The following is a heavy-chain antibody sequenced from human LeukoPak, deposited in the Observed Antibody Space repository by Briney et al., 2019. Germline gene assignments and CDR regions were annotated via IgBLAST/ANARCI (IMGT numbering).Heavy chain of an antibody. D-gene: IGHD2-2*01. V-gene: IGHV3-23*01. J-gene: IGHJ4*02. CDR2: ISGSGGST. CDR3: VSFYETY. CDR1: GFTFSNAW. Sequence: GGSLRLSCAASGFTFSNAWMSWVRQAPGKGLEWVSAISGSGGSTYYADSVKGRFTISRDNSKNTVYLQMNNLRAEDTAVYYCVSFYETYWGRGTLVTVSS.